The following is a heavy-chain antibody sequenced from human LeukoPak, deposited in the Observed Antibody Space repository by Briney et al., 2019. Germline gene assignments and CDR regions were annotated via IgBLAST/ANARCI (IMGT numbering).Heavy chain of an antibody. V-gene: IGHV3-23*01. Sequence: GGSLRLSCTASGFTFSSYAMTWVRQAPGKGLEWVSAISGSGGSSYYSDSVKGRFTISRDNSKNTLYLQMNSLRAEDTAVYYCAKDLRSGGDCHGYFDYWGQGTLVTVSS. CDR1: GFTFSSYA. CDR3: AKDLRSGGDCHGYFDY. CDR2: ISGSGGSS. J-gene: IGHJ4*02. D-gene: IGHD2-21*02.